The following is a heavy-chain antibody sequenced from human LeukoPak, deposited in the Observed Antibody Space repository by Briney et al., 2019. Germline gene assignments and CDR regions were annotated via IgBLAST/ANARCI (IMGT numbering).Heavy chain of an antibody. V-gene: IGHV3-74*01. D-gene: IGHD3-16*02. CDR2: INSDGSYT. CDR1: GFTFSSYW. J-gene: IGHJ4*02. Sequence: GGSLRLSCAASGFTFSSYWMHWVRQAPGKGLVWVSRINSDGSYTSDADSVKGRFTISRDNAKNTLYLQMNSLRAEDMAVYYCATAGSYRFDYWGQGTLVTVSS. CDR3: ATAGSYRFDY.